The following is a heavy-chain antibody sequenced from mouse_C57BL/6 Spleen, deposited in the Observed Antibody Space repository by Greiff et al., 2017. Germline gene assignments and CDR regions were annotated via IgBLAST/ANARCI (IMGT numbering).Heavy chain of an antibody. V-gene: IGHV2-2*01. J-gene: IGHJ3*01. D-gene: IGHD2-3*01. CDR2: IWSGGST. CDR3: ARIDGSPWFAY. CDR1: GFSLTSYG. Sequence: VQRVESGPGLVQPSPSLSITCTASGFSLTSYGVHWVRQSPGKGLEWLGVIWSGGSTDYNAAFISSLSISKDNSTSQVFFKMHSLLADDTAIYYCARIDGSPWFAYWGQGTLVTVSA.